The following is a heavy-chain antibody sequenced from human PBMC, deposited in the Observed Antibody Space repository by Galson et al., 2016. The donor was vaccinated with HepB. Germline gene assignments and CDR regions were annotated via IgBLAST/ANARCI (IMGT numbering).Heavy chain of an antibody. Sequence: SLRLSCAASGFTFSSHWMHWVRQPPGKGLEWVANINQAGGEKYYVDSVKGRFTISTDNAKNPLYLQMNSLRAEDTAVFYCANHRGWGQGTLVTVSS. J-gene: IGHJ4*02. CDR3: ANHRG. CDR1: GFTFSSHW. CDR2: INQAGGEK. V-gene: IGHV3-7*03. D-gene: IGHD1-14*01.